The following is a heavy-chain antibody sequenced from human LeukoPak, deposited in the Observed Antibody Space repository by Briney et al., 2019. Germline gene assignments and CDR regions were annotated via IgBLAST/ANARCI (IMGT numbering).Heavy chain of an antibody. CDR2: ISYHGSNK. V-gene: IGHV3-30-3*01. J-gene: IGHJ3*01. CDR1: RFTFSTHG. D-gene: IGHD1-26*01. Sequence: GRSLRLSCAASRFTFSTHGMHWVRQAPGKGLEWVAVISYHGSNKHYADSVKGRFTISRDNSKNSLYLQMHSLRPEDTAVYYCARAYSGSFYEAFDFWGQGTMVTVFS. CDR3: ARAYSGSFYEAFDF.